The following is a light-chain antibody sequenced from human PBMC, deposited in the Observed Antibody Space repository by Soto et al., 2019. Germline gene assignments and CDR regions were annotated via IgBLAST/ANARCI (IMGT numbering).Light chain of an antibody. J-gene: IGKJ5*01. CDR1: ESIRTW. V-gene: IGKV1-39*01. CDR2: DAS. Sequence: DIQMTQSPSSLSASVGDRVTITCRASESIRTWLAWYQHKPGKAPKFLIYDASSLESGVPSRFSASGSGTDFTLTISSLQPEDFATYYCQQSYIIPILFGQGTRLEIK. CDR3: QQSYIIPIL.